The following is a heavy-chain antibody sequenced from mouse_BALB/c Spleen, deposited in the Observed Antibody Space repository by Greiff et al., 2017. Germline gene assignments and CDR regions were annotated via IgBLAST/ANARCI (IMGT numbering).Heavy chain of an antibody. CDR3: ARGGYEYAMDY. J-gene: IGHJ4*01. D-gene: IGHD2-14*01. Sequence: VQLQQSGAELMKPGASVKISCKATGYTFSSYWIEWVKQRPGHGLEWIGEILPGSGSTNYNEKFKGKATFTADTSSNTAYMQLSSLTSEDSAVYDCARGGYEYAMDYWGQGTSVTVSS. CDR1: GYTFSSYW. CDR2: ILPGSGST. V-gene: IGHV1-9*01.